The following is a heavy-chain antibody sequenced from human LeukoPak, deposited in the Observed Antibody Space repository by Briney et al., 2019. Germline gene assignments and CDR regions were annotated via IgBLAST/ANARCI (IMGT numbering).Heavy chain of an antibody. CDR3: ARAQPAGVGNWFDP. CDR1: GDNVSSNSAA. J-gene: IGHJ5*02. CDR2: TYYRSKWYN. V-gene: IGHV6-1*01. D-gene: IGHD6-19*01. Sequence: SQTLSLTCAISGDNVSSNSAAWTWIRHSPSRGLEWLGRTYYRSKWYNDYAVSVKSRITINPDTSKNQFSLQLNSVTPEDTAVYYCARAQPAGVGNWFDPWGQGTLVTVSS.